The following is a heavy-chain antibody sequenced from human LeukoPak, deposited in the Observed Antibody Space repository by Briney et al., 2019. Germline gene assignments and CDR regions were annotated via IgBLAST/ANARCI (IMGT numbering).Heavy chain of an antibody. D-gene: IGHD2-2*02. CDR1: GGTFSSYA. CDR2: IIPIFGTA. V-gene: IGHV1-69*01. CDR3: ARHSVLVPAAINPYYYYYMDV. J-gene: IGHJ6*03. Sequence: ASVKVSCKASGGTFSSYAISWVRQAPGQGLEWMGGIIPIFGTANYAQKFQGRVTITADESTSTAYMELSSLRSEDTAVYYCARHSVLVPAAINPYYYYYMDVWGKGTTVTVSS.